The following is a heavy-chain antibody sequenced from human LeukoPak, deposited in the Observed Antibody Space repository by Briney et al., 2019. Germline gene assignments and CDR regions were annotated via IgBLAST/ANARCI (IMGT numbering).Heavy chain of an antibody. CDR1: GFTFDNYA. V-gene: IGHV3-23*01. J-gene: IGHJ3*02. Sequence: GGSLRLSCEASGFTFDNYAMNWVRQAPGKGLEWVSTISGRGDRTYYADSVRGRFTISRDNSKNTLYLQMSSLRAEDTAVYYCAKDMKPYYYGSGRGAFDIWGQGTMVTVSS. D-gene: IGHD3-10*01. CDR2: ISGRGDRT. CDR3: AKDMKPYYYGSGRGAFDI.